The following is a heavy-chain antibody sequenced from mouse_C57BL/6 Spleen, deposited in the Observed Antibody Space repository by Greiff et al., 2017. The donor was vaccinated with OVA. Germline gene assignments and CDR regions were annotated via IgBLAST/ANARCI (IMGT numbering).Heavy chain of an antibody. CDR1: GYAFSSSW. CDR2: IYPGDGDT. Sequence: ESGPELVKPGASVKISCKASGYAFSSSWMNWVKQRPGKGLEWIGRIYPGDGDTNYNGKFKGKATLTADKSSSTAYMQLSSLTSEDSAVYFCATSGDGYFPYAMDYWGQGTSVTVSS. D-gene: IGHD2-3*01. J-gene: IGHJ4*01. CDR3: ATSGDGYFPYAMDY. V-gene: IGHV1-82*01.